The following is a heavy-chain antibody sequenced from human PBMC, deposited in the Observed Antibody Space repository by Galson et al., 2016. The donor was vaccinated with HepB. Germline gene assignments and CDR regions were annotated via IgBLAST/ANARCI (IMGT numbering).Heavy chain of an antibody. CDR2: IDWEDDK. CDR3: ARMFDCGETSCILHDAFDI. J-gene: IGHJ3*02. CDR1: GFSLSTTGMR. Sequence: PALVKPTQTLTLTCIFSGFSLSTTGMRVSWIRQPLGKALEWLARIDWEDDKFYSTSLRNRLTISKDTSKNQVVLTMTNMDPVDTATYYCARMFDCGETSCILHDAFDIWGQGTMVTVSS. D-gene: IGHD2-2*01. V-gene: IGHV2-70*04.